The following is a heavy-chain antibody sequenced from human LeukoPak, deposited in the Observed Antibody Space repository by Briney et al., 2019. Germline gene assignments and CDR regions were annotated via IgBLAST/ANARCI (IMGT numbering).Heavy chain of an antibody. J-gene: IGHJ5*02. CDR2: IGTAGDT. Sequence: GGSLRLSCAASGFTFSSYDIHWVRHATGKGLELVSAIGTAGDTYYTGSVKGRFIISKENAKNSWSLQMNSLRAGDTAVYYCARGLAAGGMSWFDTWGQGTLVTVSS. V-gene: IGHV3-13*04. D-gene: IGHD6-13*01. CDR3: ARGLAAGGMSWFDT. CDR1: GFTFSSYD.